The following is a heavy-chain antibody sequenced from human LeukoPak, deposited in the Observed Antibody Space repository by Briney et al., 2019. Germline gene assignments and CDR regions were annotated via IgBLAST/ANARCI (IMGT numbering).Heavy chain of an antibody. V-gene: IGHV3-66*01. D-gene: IGHD3-22*01. CDR3: AKAYGIVVVIAH. Sequence: GGSLRLSCAASGFTVSSNYMSWVRQAPGKGLEWVSVIYSGGSTYYADSVKGRFTISRDNSKNTLYLQMNSLRAEDTAVYYCAKAYGIVVVIAHWGQGTLVTVSS. CDR1: GFTVSSNY. J-gene: IGHJ4*02. CDR2: IYSGGST.